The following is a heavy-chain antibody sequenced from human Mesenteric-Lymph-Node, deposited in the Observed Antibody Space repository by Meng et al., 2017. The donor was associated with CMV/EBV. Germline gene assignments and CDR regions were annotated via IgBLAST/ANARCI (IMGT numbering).Heavy chain of an antibody. V-gene: IGHV1-69*04. CDR2: IIPMLGIG. Sequence: SVKVSCKASGGTFSSYTISWVRQAPGQGLEWMGRIIPMLGIGNSAQRFQGRVTITADKSTTTAYMELSSLRFEDTAVYYCARDLGGGWYDYWGQGTLVTVSS. D-gene: IGHD6-19*01. CDR1: GGTFSSYT. J-gene: IGHJ4*02. CDR3: ARDLGGGWYDY.